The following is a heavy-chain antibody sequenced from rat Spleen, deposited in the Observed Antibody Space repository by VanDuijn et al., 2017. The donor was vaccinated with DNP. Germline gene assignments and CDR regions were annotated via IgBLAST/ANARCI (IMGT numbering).Heavy chain of an antibody. CDR3: ASDFGYNYALDA. J-gene: IGHJ4*01. V-gene: IGHV4-2*01. CDR1: GFNFNDYW. D-gene: IGHD1-2*01. Sequence: EVKLVESGGGLVQPGRSLKLSCAASGFNFNDYWMGWVRQAPGKGLEWIGEINKDGSTINYTPSLKDKFTISRDNAQNTLYLQMSILGSEDTAFYYCASDFGYNYALDAWVQGTSVTVSS. CDR2: INKDGSTI.